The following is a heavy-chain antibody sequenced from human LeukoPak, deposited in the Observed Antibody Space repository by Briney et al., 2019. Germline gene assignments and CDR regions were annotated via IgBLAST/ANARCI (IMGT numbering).Heavy chain of an antibody. V-gene: IGHV3-30-3*01. CDR3: ARDSRRRSMYV. CDR1: GFTFSSYA. CDR2: ISYDGSNK. J-gene: IGHJ6*02. Sequence: PGRSLRLSCAASGFTFSSYAMHWVRQAPRQGLEWVAVISYDGSNKYYADSVKGRFTISRDNSKNTLYLQMNSLRAEDTAMYYCARDSRRRSMYVWGQGTTVTVSS.